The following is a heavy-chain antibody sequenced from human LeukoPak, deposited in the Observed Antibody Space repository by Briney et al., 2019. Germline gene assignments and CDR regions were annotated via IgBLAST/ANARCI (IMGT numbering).Heavy chain of an antibody. CDR2: IYSDNT. CDR1: GFTVSGNS. Sequence: PGGSLRLSCTVSGFTVSGNSMSWVRQAPGKGLEWASFIYSDNTHYSDSVKGRFTISRDNSKNTLYLQMNSLRAEDTAVYYCARRAGAYSHPYDYWGQGTLVTVSS. D-gene: IGHD4/OR15-4a*01. V-gene: IGHV3-53*01. CDR3: ARRAGAYSHPYDY. J-gene: IGHJ4*02.